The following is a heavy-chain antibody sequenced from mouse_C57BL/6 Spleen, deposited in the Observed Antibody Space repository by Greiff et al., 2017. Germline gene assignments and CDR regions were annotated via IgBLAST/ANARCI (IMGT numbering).Heavy chain of an antibody. D-gene: IGHD4-1*01. J-gene: IGHJ3*01. CDR2: IDPSDSYT. V-gene: IGHV1-69*01. CDR1: GYTFTSYW. CDR3: ARRGASWDWFAY. Sequence: QVQLQQPGAELVMPGASVKLSCKASGYTFTSYWMHWVKQRPGQGLEWIGEIDPSDSYTNYNQKFKGKSTLTVDKSSSTAYMQLSSLTSEDSAVYYCARRGASWDWFAYWCQGTLVTVSA.